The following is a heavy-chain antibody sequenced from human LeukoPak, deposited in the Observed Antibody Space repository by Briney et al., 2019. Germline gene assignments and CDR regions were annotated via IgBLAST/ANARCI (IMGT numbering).Heavy chain of an antibody. CDR2: VYHSGST. Sequence: SETLSLTCTVSGYSISSGYYWGWIRPPPGKGLEWIGSVYHSGSTYYNPSLKSRVTISVDTSKNQFSLKLSSVTAADTAVYYCARELYYGSGSYYYGWFDPWGQGTLVTVSS. D-gene: IGHD3-10*01. J-gene: IGHJ5*02. V-gene: IGHV4-38-2*02. CDR3: ARELYYGSGSYYYGWFDP. CDR1: GYSISSGYY.